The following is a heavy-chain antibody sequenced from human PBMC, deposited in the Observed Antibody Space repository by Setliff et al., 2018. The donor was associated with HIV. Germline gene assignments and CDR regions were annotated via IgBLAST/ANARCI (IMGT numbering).Heavy chain of an antibody. D-gene: IGHD3-10*01. Sequence: SVKVSCKASGYTFTSYGISWVRQASGQGLEWMGWINAVLGIADSAQKFQDRVTITADESTNTAYMELGSLTFEDAAIYYCARTRTMVRGVPYYFDSWGQGALVTVSS. CDR1: GYTFTSYG. CDR3: ARTRTMVRGVPYYFDS. J-gene: IGHJ4*02. V-gene: IGHV1-69*10. CDR2: INAVLGIA.